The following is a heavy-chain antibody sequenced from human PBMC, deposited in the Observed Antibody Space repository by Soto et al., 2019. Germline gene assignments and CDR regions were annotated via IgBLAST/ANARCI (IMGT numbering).Heavy chain of an antibody. CDR2: IIPIFGTA. J-gene: IGHJ4*02. V-gene: IGHV1-69*01. CDR3: ARHPRYCSWGSCYTWGFDH. CDR1: GGTFSSYA. D-gene: IGHD2-15*01. Sequence: QVQLVQSGAEVKKPGSSVKVSCKASGGTFSSYAISWVRQAPGQGLEWMGGIIPIFGTANYAQKFQGRVTITEDESTSPVYMELSSLRSEDTAVYYCARHPRYCSWGSCYTWGFDHWGPGTLVTVSS.